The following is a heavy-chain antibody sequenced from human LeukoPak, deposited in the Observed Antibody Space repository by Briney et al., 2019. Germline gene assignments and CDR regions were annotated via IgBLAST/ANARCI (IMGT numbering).Heavy chain of an antibody. D-gene: IGHD3-10*01. J-gene: IGHJ5*02. V-gene: IGHV4-59*01. Sequence: PSETLSLTCTISGGSISSYYWTWIRQPPGKGLEWIGYIYYSGSTNYNPSLKSRVTISVDTSKNQFSLKLSSVTAADTAVYYCARGRARDGSLPWLIPWAEGTLVTVSS. CDR1: GGSISSYY. CDR2: IYYSGST. CDR3: ARGRARDGSLPWLIP.